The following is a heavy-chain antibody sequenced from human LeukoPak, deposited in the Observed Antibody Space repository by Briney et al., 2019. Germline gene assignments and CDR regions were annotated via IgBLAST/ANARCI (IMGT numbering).Heavy chain of an antibody. Sequence: GGSLRLSCAASGFTFSSYWMSWVRQAPGKGLEWVANIKQDGSEKYYVDSVKGRFTISRDNAKNSLYLQMNSLRAEDTAVYYCARALSYQLHNYYYYYGMDVWGKGTTVTVSS. CDR3: ARALSYQLHNYYYYYGMDV. D-gene: IGHD2-2*01. CDR1: GFTFSSYW. V-gene: IGHV3-7*03. CDR2: IKQDGSEK. J-gene: IGHJ6*04.